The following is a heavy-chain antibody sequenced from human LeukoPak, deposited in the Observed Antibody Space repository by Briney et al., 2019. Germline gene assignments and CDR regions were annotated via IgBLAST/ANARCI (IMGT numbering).Heavy chain of an antibody. CDR3: AKWGDYDILTGYYDSDY. CDR1: GLTFSSYA. CDR2: IFSSGVST. J-gene: IGHJ4*02. V-gene: IGHV3-23*05. Sequence: GSLRLSCAASGLTFSSYAMSWVRQAPGEGLEWVSGIFSSGVSTYYADSVKGRFTVSRDNSKNTLYLQMDSLRAEDTAVYYCAKWGDYDILTGYYDSDYWGQGTLVTVSS. D-gene: IGHD3-9*01.